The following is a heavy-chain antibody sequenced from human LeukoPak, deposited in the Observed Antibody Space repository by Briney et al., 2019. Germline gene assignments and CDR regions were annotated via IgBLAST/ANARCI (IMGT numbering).Heavy chain of an antibody. D-gene: IGHD3-10*02. Sequence: PGGSLRLSCAASGFTFSKYWMHWVRQAPGKGLVWVARINSDGSSTNHADSVKGRFTISRDNAKNTLYLQMNSLRVEDTAVYYCGSPRTFSGRNVLDMWGQGTMVTVSS. CDR1: GFTFSKYW. V-gene: IGHV3-74*01. CDR2: INSDGSST. CDR3: GSPRTFSGRNVLDM. J-gene: IGHJ3*02.